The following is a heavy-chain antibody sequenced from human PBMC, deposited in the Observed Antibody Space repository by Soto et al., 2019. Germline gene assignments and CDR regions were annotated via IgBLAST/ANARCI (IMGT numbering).Heavy chain of an antibody. CDR2: IFSIGST. CDR3: ARDQGVVVTADNWFDP. D-gene: IGHD2-21*02. V-gene: IGHV4-4*07. J-gene: IGHJ5*02. Sequence: SETLSLTCTVSGCSITDYSWVWIRQPDVKGLELIGRIFSIGSTNYNPSRKGRITMSLDTSKNQFSLKLNSATATDTAVYFCARDQGVVVTADNWFDPWGQGILVTVSS. CDR1: GCSITDYS.